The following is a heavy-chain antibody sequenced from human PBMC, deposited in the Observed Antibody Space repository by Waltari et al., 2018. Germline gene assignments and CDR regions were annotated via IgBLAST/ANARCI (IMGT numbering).Heavy chain of an antibody. J-gene: IGHJ4*02. CDR1: GFIFSTYW. Sequence: EVQLVESGGGLVQPGGSLRLSCAASGFIFSTYWMHWVRQAPGKGLVSVSQINIHGSITNYADSVKRRFTISRDNAKNTLFLQMNSLRAEDTAVYYCVLYSSSFLGDCWGQGTLVTVSS. CDR3: VLYSSSFLGDC. V-gene: IGHV3-74*01. D-gene: IGHD6-13*01. CDR2: INIHGSIT.